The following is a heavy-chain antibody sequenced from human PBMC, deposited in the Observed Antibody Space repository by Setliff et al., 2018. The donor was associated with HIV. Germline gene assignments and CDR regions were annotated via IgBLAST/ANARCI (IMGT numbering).Heavy chain of an antibody. CDR2: IYHRGNA. CDR3: ARDRGGAAAGGYYYMDV. J-gene: IGHJ6*03. CDR1: GGSISSSSYY. V-gene: IGHV4-39*07. D-gene: IGHD6-13*01. Sequence: PSETLSLTCSVSGGSISSSSYYWGWIRQPPGKGLEWIGSIYHRGNAYYNPSLKSRVTISIDTSKNQFSLKLSSVTAADTAVYYCARDRGGAAAGGYYYMDVWGKGTTVTVSS.